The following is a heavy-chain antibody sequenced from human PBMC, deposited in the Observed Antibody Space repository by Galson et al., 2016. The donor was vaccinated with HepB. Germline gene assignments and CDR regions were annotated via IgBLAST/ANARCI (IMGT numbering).Heavy chain of an antibody. CDR1: GGTISRSSYY. Sequence: TLSLTCSVSGGTISRSSYYWGWIRQSPGKGLEWIGSIYYTGSTSYNPSLKSRVTMSVDASNNQFSLKLTSVTAADTAVYYCARLGFHASGWYQRPAWFDPWGQGSLVTVSS. CDR2: IYYTGST. V-gene: IGHV4-39*07. D-gene: IGHD6-19*01. CDR3: ARLGFHASGWYQRPAWFDP. J-gene: IGHJ5*02.